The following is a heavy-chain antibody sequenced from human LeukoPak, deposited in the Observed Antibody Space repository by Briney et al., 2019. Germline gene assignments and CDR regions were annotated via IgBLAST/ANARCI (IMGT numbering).Heavy chain of an antibody. Sequence: GASVKVSCKASGGTFSSYAISWVRQAPGQGLERMGGIIPIFGTANYAQKFQGRVTITADESTSTAYMELSSLRSEDTAVYYCARGVATMDYYYYGMDVWGKGTTVTVSS. J-gene: IGHJ6*04. CDR2: IIPIFGTA. D-gene: IGHD5-12*01. V-gene: IGHV1-69*01. CDR3: ARGVATMDYYYYGMDV. CDR1: GGTFSSYA.